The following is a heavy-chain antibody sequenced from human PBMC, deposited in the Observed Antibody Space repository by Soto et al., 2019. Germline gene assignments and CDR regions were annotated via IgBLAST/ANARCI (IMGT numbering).Heavy chain of an antibody. Sequence: GGSLRLSCAASGFTFSSYAMSWVRQAPGKGLEWVSAISGSGGSTYYADSVKGRFTIARDNSKNTLYLQMNSLRAEDTAVYYCAKNPRIAAAGKPQWFYYYYMDVWGKGTTVTVSS. J-gene: IGHJ6*03. CDR2: ISGSGGST. CDR3: AKNPRIAAAGKPQWFYYYYMDV. V-gene: IGHV3-23*01. CDR1: GFTFSSYA. D-gene: IGHD6-13*01.